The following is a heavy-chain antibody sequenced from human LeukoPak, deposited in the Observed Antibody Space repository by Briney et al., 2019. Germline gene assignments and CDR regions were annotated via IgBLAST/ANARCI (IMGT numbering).Heavy chain of an antibody. D-gene: IGHD2-21*02. CDR1: AFTFRSYS. CDR2: ISSSSSYI. V-gene: IGHV3-21*01. Sequence: PGGSLRLSCPAYAFTFRSYSMHWVRQAPGKGLEWVSSISSSSSYIYYADSVKGRFTISRDNAKNSLYLQMNSLRAEDTAVYFCARSDYCGGDCYSSLSNYWGQGTLVTVSS. J-gene: IGHJ4*02. CDR3: ARSDYCGGDCYSSLSNY.